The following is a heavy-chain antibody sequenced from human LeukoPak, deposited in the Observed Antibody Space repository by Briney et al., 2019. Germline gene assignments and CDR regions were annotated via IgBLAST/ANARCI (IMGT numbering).Heavy chain of an antibody. CDR3: ARAPPSGWPLGYYYYGMDV. Sequence: PGGSLRLSCAASGFTFSSYAMHWVRQAPGKGLEWVAVISYDGSNKYYADSVKGRFTISRDNSKNTLYLQMNSLRAEDTAVYYCARAPPSGWPLGYYYYGMDVWGQGTTVSVSS. D-gene: IGHD6-19*01. CDR1: GFTFSSYA. V-gene: IGHV3-30-3*01. CDR2: ISYDGSNK. J-gene: IGHJ6*02.